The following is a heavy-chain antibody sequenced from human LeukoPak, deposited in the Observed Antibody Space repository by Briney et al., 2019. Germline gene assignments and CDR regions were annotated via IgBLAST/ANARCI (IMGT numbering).Heavy chain of an antibody. CDR1: GFTFSTYW. V-gene: IGHV3-7*03. Sequence: GVSLRLSCAASGFTFSTYWMSWVRQAPGKGLECVANIKRDGSEKYYVDSMKGRFTIFRDDAKSSLYLQMNSLRAEDTAVYSCARVYTGNRWHFDYWGQGTLVTVSS. D-gene: IGHD2-2*02. CDR3: ARVYTGNRWHFDY. CDR2: IKRDGSEK. J-gene: IGHJ4*02.